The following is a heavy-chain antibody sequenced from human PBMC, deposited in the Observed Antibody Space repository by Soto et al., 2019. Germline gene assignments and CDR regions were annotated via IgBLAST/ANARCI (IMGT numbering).Heavy chain of an antibody. Sequence: EVQLVESGGGLVKPGGSLRLSCAASGFTFSSYSMNWVRQAPGKWLEWVSSISSSSSYIYYADSVKGRFTISRDNAKNSLYLQMNSLRAEETAVYYCARVAAAGTVLPDGMDVWGQGTTVTVSS. CDR1: GFTFSSYS. J-gene: IGHJ6*02. D-gene: IGHD6-13*01. V-gene: IGHV3-21*01. CDR2: ISSSSSYI. CDR3: ARVAAAGTVLPDGMDV.